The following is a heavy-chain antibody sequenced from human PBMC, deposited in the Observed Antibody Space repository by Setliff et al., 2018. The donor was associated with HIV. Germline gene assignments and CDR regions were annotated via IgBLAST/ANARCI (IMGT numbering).Heavy chain of an antibody. CDR3: ARRESYYDILTGPAFDAFDI. CDR2: IYFSGRT. V-gene: IGHV4-4*07. J-gene: IGHJ3*02. D-gene: IGHD3-9*01. Sequence: PSETLSLTCTVSNASINSYYWSWIRQPAGRALEWIGRIYFSGRTNYNPSLKSRIKMSIDTSKNQFSLNLSSVTAADTAMYYCARRESYYDILTGPAFDAFDIWGQGTMVTVSS. CDR1: NASINSYY.